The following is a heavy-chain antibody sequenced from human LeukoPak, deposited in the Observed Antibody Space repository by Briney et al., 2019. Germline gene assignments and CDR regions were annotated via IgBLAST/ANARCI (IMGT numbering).Heavy chain of an antibody. V-gene: IGHV1-69*13. CDR2: IIPIFGTA. Sequence: SVKVSCKASGGTFSSYAISWVRQAPGQGLEWMGGIIPIFGTANYAQKFQGRVTITADESTSTAYMELSSLRPEDTAVYYCARGSGSSLGDDNWFDPWGQGTLVTVSS. CDR3: ARGSGSSLGDDNWFDP. J-gene: IGHJ5*02. CDR1: GGTFSSYA. D-gene: IGHD1-26*01.